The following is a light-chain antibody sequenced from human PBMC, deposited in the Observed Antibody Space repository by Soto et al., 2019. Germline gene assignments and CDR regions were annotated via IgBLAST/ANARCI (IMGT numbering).Light chain of an antibody. CDR2: EAS. CDR1: QDIANF. J-gene: IGKJ4*01. CDR3: QQYDTFYRLT. Sequence: EIQMTQSPSSLSASVGDRVTITCQASQDIANFLNWYQQKPGEAPKLLISEASNLQSGVPSRFSGSGSGTEFIFTISSLQPEDIATYYCQQYDTFYRLTFGGGTKVE. V-gene: IGKV1-33*01.